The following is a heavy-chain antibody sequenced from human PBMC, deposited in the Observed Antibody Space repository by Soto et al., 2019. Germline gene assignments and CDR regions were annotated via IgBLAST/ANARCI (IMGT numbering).Heavy chain of an antibody. J-gene: IGHJ4*02. D-gene: IGHD3-10*01. V-gene: IGHV3-66*01. CDR1: GFAVSSHD. CDR3: ARDRTISDYRSSGALGL. CDR2: IYSGGTT. Sequence: EAQLVESGGGLVQPGGSLRLSCAASGFAVSSHDFYWVRRAPGKGLEWVSVIYSGGTTYYAASVGGRFTISRDTSKNTVYLQMNSLRAEDTAMYFCARDRTISDYRSSGALGLWGQGTLVTVSS.